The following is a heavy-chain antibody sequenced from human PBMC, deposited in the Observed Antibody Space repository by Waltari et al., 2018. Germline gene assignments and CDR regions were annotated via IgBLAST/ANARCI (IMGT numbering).Heavy chain of an antibody. CDR2: IWYDGSNK. CDR1: GFTFSSYG. Sequence: QVQLVESGGGVVQPGRSMRLSCAASGFTFSSYGMHWVRQAPGKGLEWVAVIWYDGSNKYYADSVKSRFTISRDNSKNTLYLQMNSLRAEDTAVYYCARDTYGGNSGIDYWGQGTLVTVSS. CDR3: ARDTYGGNSGIDY. V-gene: IGHV3-33*01. D-gene: IGHD4-17*01. J-gene: IGHJ4*02.